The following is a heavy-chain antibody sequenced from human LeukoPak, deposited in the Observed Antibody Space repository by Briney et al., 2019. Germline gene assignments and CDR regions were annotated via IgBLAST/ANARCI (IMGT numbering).Heavy chain of an antibody. Sequence: GGSLRLSCATSGFTFRDFYMAWLRQAPGEGLEWVSYITDSGSDKYYADSVKGRFTISRDNVQNSLYLQMNSLRADDTAVYYCARDLAVAGYWGQGILVTVSS. CDR2: ITDSGSDK. CDR1: GFTFRDFY. D-gene: IGHD6-19*01. J-gene: IGHJ4*02. CDR3: ARDLAVAGY. V-gene: IGHV3-11*01.